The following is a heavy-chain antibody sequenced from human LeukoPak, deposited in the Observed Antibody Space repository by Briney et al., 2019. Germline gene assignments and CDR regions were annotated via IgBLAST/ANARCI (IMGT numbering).Heavy chain of an antibody. V-gene: IGHV1-18*01. CDR1: GYTFTSYG. Sequence: ASVKVSCKASGYTFTSYGISWVRQAPGQGLEWMGWISAYNGNTNYAQKLQGRVTMTTDTSTSTAYMELRSLRSDDTAVYYCAGARGRYCSSTSRLNNWFDPWGQGTLVTVSS. D-gene: IGHD2-2*01. CDR2: ISAYNGNT. J-gene: IGHJ5*02. CDR3: AGARGRYCSSTSRLNNWFDP.